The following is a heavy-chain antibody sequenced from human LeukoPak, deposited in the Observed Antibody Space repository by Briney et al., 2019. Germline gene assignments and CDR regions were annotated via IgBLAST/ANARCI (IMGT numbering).Heavy chain of an antibody. V-gene: IGHV1-2*02. J-gene: IGHJ4*02. Sequence: GASVKVSCKASGYTFTGYYMHWLRQAPGQGLEWMGWINPNGGGTKYGQKFQGRVTVAGDTSINTAYMELSRLKSDDTAVYFCARDPYYTNSFDYWGQGTLVTVSS. D-gene: IGHD2/OR15-2a*01. CDR3: ARDPYYTNSFDY. CDR1: GYTFTGYY. CDR2: INPNGGGT.